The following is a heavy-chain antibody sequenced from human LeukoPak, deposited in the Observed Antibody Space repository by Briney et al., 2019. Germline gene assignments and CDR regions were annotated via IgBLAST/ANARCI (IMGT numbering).Heavy chain of an antibody. D-gene: IGHD4-11*01. V-gene: IGHV3-30*04. CDR2: ISYDGSNK. CDR3: ATTNSNSDY. J-gene: IGHJ4*02. CDR1: GFTFSSYA. Sequence: SGGSLRLSCAASGFTFSSYAMHWVRQAPGKGLEWVAVISYDGSNKYYADSVKGRFTISRDNSKNTLYLQMNSLRAEDTAVYYCATTNSNSDYWGQGTLVTVSS.